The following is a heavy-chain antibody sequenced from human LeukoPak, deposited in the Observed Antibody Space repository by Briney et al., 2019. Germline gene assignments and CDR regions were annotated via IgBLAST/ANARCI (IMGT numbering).Heavy chain of an antibody. Sequence: GGSLRLSCAASGFTFSSYSMNWVRQAPGKGLEWVSSISSSSSYIYYADSVKGRFTISRDNAKNSLYLQMNSLRAEDTAAYYCARCHSGSYPKYYFDYWGQGTLVTVSS. CDR2: ISSSSSYI. CDR1: GFTFSSYS. D-gene: IGHD1-26*01. CDR3: ARCHSGSYPKYYFDY. J-gene: IGHJ4*02. V-gene: IGHV3-21*01.